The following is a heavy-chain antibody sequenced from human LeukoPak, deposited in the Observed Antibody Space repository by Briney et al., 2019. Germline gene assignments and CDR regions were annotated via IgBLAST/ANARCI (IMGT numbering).Heavy chain of an antibody. V-gene: IGHV3-23*01. CDR1: GPTSSIHG. J-gene: IGHJ4*02. CDR3: ARGLFVAGSFFDS. Sequence: GGSLRPSCAASGPTSSIHGTCWVRQAPGRGLEWVSSISIGGDKTYSDSVKGRFIISRDNSKNTLYLQLDSLRAEDTAIYYCARGLFVAGSFFDSWGQGTLVTVSS. D-gene: IGHD1-26*01. CDR2: ISIGGDKT.